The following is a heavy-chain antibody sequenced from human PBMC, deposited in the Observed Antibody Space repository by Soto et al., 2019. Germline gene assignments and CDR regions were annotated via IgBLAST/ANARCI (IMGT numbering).Heavy chain of an antibody. D-gene: IGHD3-3*01. CDR2: IYYSGST. CDR1: GGSISSGGYY. Sequence: QLQLQESGPGLVKPSQTLSLTCTVSGGSISSGGYYWSWIRQHPGKGLAWIGYIYYSGSTYYNPFLKSRVTISVCTSKNQFSLKLSSVTAADTAVYFCAREWRDYYFDYWGQGTLMSVSS. CDR3: AREWRDYYFDY. J-gene: IGHJ4*02. V-gene: IGHV4-31*03.